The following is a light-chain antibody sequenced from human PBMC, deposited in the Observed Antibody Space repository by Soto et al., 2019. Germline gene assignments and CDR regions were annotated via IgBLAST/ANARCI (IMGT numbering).Light chain of an antibody. J-gene: IGKJ3*01. V-gene: IGKV2-28*01. Sequence: DIVMTQSPLSLPVTPGEPASISCRSSQSLLHSNGYNYLDWYLQKPGQSPQLLIYLGSNRASGVPDRFSGSGSGPDFILKISRVEAEDVGVYYCLQALHTRLITYGPGTKVHI. CDR1: QSLLHSNGYNY. CDR3: LQALHTRLIT. CDR2: LGS.